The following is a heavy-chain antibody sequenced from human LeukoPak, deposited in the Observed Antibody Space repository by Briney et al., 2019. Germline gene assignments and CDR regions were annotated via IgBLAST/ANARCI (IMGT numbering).Heavy chain of an antibody. CDR2: ITSGFTP. CDR3: AKDYSESRVADVFFEY. D-gene: IGHD2-15*01. CDR1: GLTFSDHA. V-gene: IGHV3-23*01. Sequence: GGSLRLSCAASGLTFSDHAMSWFRQAPGKGLEWVAGITSGFTPHYADSVKGRLTISRDNSKNTFHLQLNSLRAEDTAIYYCAKDYSESRVADVFFEYWGQGTLVTVSS. J-gene: IGHJ4*02.